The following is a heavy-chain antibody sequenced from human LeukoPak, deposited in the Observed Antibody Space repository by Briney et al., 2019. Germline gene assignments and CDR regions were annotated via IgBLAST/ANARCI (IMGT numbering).Heavy chain of an antibody. CDR3: ARVESCSGGSCYYFDY. CDR2: ISSSSSTI. J-gene: IGHJ4*02. CDR1: GFTFSSYS. D-gene: IGHD2-15*01. V-gene: IGHV3-48*01. Sequence: GGSLRLSCAASGFTFSSYSMNWVRQAPGKGLEWVSYISSSSSTIYYADSVKGRFTISRDNAKNSLYLQMNSLRAEDTAVYYCARVESCSGGSCYYFDYWGQGTLVTVSS.